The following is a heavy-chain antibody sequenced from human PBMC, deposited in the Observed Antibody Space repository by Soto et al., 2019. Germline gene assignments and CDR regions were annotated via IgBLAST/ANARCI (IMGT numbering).Heavy chain of an antibody. V-gene: IGHV3-53*01. J-gene: IGHJ5*02. CDR3: ARHRHPRGTVGATSPLDP. D-gene: IGHD1-26*01. CDR2: HYSGGST. CDR1: GFSVSSNY. Sequence: GGSLRLSCAISGFSVSSNYLSWVRQAPGKGLEWVSVHYSGGSTYYADSVQGRFTISRDKSNNTLYLQLRRVRAEDTAVYFCARHRHPRGTVGATSPLDPWGQGTQVTVSS.